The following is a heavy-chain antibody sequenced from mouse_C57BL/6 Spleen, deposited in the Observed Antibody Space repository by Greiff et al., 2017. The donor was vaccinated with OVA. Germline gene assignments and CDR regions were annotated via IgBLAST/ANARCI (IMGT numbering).Heavy chain of an antibody. J-gene: IGHJ2*01. Sequence: QVQLQQSGAELVKPGASVKLSCKASGYTFTSYWMQWVKQRPGQGLEWIGEIDPSDSYTNYNQKFKGKATLTVDTSSSTAYMQLSSLTSEDSAVYYCAGRDGYYEKVYWGQGTTLTVSS. V-gene: IGHV1-50*01. CDR3: AGRDGYYEKVY. CDR1: GYTFTSYW. D-gene: IGHD2-3*01. CDR2: IDPSDSYT.